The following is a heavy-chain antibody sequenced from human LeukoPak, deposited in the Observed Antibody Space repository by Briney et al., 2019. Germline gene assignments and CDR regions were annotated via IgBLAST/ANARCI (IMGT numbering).Heavy chain of an antibody. CDR3: ARGGYDYVWGSYRWYYFDY. V-gene: IGHV4-39*01. Sequence: SETLSLTCTVSGGSISSSSYYWGWIRQPPGKGLEWIGNIYYIGSTYYNPSLKSRVTISVDTSKNQFSLKLSSVTAADTAVYYCARGGYDYVWGSYRWYYFDYWGQGTLVTVSS. CDR2: IYYIGST. J-gene: IGHJ4*02. CDR1: GGSISSSSYY. D-gene: IGHD3-16*02.